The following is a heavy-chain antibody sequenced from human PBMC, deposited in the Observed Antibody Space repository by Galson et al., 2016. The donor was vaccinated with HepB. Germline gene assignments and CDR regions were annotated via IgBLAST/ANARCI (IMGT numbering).Heavy chain of an antibody. D-gene: IGHD2-2*01. V-gene: IGHV3-74*01. CDR2: ISTDGSCT. J-gene: IGHJ6*02. CDR3: VRARTLPASAGMDV. CDR1: GFTFSTSW. Sequence: SLRLSCAASGFTFSTSWVHWVRQAQGKGLVWVSRISTDGSCTIYADSVKGRFTVSRDNAKNTLYLQMNSLRAEDTAVYYCVRARTLPASAGMDVWGQGTTVTVSS.